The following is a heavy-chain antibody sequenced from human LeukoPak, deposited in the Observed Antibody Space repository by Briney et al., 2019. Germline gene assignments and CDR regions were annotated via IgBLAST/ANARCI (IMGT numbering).Heavy chain of an antibody. J-gene: IGHJ4*02. D-gene: IGHD5-18*01. Sequence: GGSLRLSCAASGFTFTSYNMNWVRQAPGTGLEWVSAISGNGGGTYYEDSVKGRFTISRDNSKNTLSLQMNSLRAEDTAVYYCAKGIELWLTYFDHWGQGTLVTASS. CDR3: AKGIELWLTYFDH. CDR2: ISGNGGGT. CDR1: GFTFTSYN. V-gene: IGHV3-23*01.